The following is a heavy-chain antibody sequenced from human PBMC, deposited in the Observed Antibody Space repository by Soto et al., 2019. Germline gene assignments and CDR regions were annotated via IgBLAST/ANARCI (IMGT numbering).Heavy chain of an antibody. CDR3: ARAFAQWFRQPPLRS. J-gene: IGHJ1*01. Sequence: GGSLILSCAASGFIFSDYGMHWVRQAPGKGLDWLAVIYYDGSNTYYADSVRGRFTISRDNSDSTVFLEMNGLRAEDSAVYYCARAFAQWFRQPPLRSWGRGTLVTVSS. V-gene: IGHV3-33*01. CDR1: GFIFSDYG. CDR2: IYYDGSNT. D-gene: IGHD3-10*01.